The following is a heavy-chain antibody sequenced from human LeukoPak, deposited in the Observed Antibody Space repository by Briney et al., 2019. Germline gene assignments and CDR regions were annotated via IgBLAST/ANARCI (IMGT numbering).Heavy chain of an antibody. V-gene: IGHV3-30-3*01. CDR2: ISHLGSDK. CDR3: ARDRTSYGTGSYCDF. CDR1: GFTFSSYA. D-gene: IGHD3-10*01. Sequence: GGSLRLSCTASGFTFSSYAIHWVRQAPGTGLEWVALISHLGSDKYYADSVKGRFIISRDNSENTLYLQMNSLRGDDTAVYYCARDRTSYGTGSYCDFWGQGTLVTVSS. J-gene: IGHJ4*02.